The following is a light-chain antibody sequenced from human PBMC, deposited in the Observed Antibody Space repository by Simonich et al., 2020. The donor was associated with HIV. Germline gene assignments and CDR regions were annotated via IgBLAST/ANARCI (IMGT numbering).Light chain of an antibody. CDR3: QQYYSTPRT. V-gene: IGKV4-1*01. Sequence: DIVMTQSPDSLAVSLGERATIHCKSSQSVLYSSNNKNYLAWYQQKPGQPPTLLSYWASTRESGVPDLFSGSGSGTDFTLTISSLQAEEVAVYYCQQYYSTPRTFGQGTKVEIK. CDR2: WAS. CDR1: QSVLYSSNNKNY. J-gene: IGKJ1*01.